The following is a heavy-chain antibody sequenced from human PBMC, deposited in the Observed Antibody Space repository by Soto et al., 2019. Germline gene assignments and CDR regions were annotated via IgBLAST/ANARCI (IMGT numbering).Heavy chain of an antibody. CDR3: ARGLSSLRGSSDYYDS. J-gene: IGHJ4*02. D-gene: IGHD3-22*01. Sequence: QVRLQQWGAGLLKPSETLSLTCNVNGGSFSAFYWTWIRQPPGKGLEWIGEITQSGSANYNPSLKSRVTMSIDTSKNQSSLKLSSVTAADTAVYYCARGLSSLRGSSDYYDSWGQGTLVTVSS. CDR1: GGSFSAFY. CDR2: ITQSGSA. V-gene: IGHV4-34*02.